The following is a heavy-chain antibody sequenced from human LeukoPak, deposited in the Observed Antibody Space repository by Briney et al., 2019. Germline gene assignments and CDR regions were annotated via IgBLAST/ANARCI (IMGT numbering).Heavy chain of an antibody. CDR3: ARRNDYDFWSGNQYYFDY. D-gene: IGHD3-3*01. CDR2: IYYSGTT. V-gene: IGHV4-39*01. J-gene: IGHJ4*02. Sequence: SETLSLTCSVPGGSISSRSHYWGWIRQSPGKGLEWIGTIYYSGTTFYNPSLQSRVSTSVDTSRNQFSLRLNSVTAADTAVYYCARRNDYDFWSGNQYYFDYWGQGTLVTVSS. CDR1: GGSISSRSHY.